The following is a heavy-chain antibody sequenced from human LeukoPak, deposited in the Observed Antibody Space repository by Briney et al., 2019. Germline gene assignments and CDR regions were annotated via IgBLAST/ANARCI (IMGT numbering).Heavy chain of an antibody. Sequence: PSETLSLTCTVSGGSISSSSYYWGWIRQPPGKGLEWIGSINYSGSTYYNPFLKSRVTISVDTSKNQFSLKLSSVTAADTAVYYCARRPQSYIDVWGKGTTVTVSS. CDR1: GGSISSSSYY. J-gene: IGHJ6*03. CDR2: INYSGST. CDR3: ARRPQSYIDV. V-gene: IGHV4-39*01.